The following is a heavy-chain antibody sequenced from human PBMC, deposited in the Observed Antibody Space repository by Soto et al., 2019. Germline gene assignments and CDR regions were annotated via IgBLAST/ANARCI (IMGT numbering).Heavy chain of an antibody. CDR1: GFTFSSYG. V-gene: IGHV3-33*01. J-gene: IGHJ6*03. CDR3: ARYGARDPPVWRQLASNYYYYYIDV. D-gene: IGHD6-13*01. CDR2: IWYDGSNK. Sequence: QVQLVESGGGVVQPGRSLRLSCAASGFTFSSYGMHWVRQAPGKGLEWVAVIWYDGSNKYYADSVKGRFTISRDNYKNKRYLQMNRLKAEDTAVYYCARYGARDPPVWRQLASNYYYYYIDVWGKGTTVTVSS.